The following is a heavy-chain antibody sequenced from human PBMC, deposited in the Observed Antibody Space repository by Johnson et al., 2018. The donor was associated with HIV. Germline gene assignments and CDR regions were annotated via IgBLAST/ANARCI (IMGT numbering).Heavy chain of an antibody. Sequence: PGKGLEWVSGIKGNGGSTGYADSVKGRFTISRDNAKNSLYLQMHSLRAEDTALYYCAKDINLEDAFDIWGQGTMVTVSS. J-gene: IGHJ3*02. CDR2: IKGNGGST. V-gene: IGHV3-20*03. CDR3: AKDINLEDAFDI.